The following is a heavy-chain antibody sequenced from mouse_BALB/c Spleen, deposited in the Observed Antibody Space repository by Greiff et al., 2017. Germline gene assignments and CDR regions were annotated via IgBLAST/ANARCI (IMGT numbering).Heavy chain of an antibody. J-gene: IGHJ2*01. Sequence: QLQQPGAELVKPGASVKMSCKASGYTFTSYWMHWVKQRPGQGLEWIGTIDPSDSYTSYNQKFKGKATLTVDTSSSTAYMQLSSLTSEDSAVYYCTRRVLRYYFDYWGQGTTLTVSS. D-gene: IGHD1-1*01. CDR1: GYTFTSYW. CDR3: TRRVLRYYFDY. CDR2: IDPSDSYT. V-gene: IGHV1S127*01.